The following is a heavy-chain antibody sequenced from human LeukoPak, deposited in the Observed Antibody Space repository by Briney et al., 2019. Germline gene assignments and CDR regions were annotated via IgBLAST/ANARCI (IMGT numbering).Heavy chain of an antibody. CDR2: IYTSGST. CDR1: GDSMRSYY. CDR3: ARTYSGYDYLGDPFDL. J-gene: IGHJ4*02. Sequence: SETLSLTCTVSGDSMRSYYWSWIRQPAGKGLEWIGRIYTSGSTNYNPSPKSRVTMSVDTSKNQFSLKLNSVTAADTAFYYCARTYSGYDYLGDPFDLWGQGTLVTVSS. V-gene: IGHV4-4*07. D-gene: IGHD5-12*01.